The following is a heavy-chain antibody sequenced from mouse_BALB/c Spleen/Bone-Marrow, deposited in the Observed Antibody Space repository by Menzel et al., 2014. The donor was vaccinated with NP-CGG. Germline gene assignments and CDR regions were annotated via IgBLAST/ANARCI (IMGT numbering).Heavy chain of an antibody. J-gene: IGHJ4*01. V-gene: IGHV14-3*02. Sequence: EVQLQQSGAELVKPGASVKLSCTASGFNIKDTHMHWVKQRPEQGLEWIRRIDPANGNTKYDPKFQDKATITTDTSSNTAYLQLSSLTSEDTAVYYCARDDYDDYYAMDYWGQGTSVTVSS. CDR3: ARDDYDDYYAMDY. CDR2: IDPANGNT. D-gene: IGHD2-4*01. CDR1: GFNIKDTH.